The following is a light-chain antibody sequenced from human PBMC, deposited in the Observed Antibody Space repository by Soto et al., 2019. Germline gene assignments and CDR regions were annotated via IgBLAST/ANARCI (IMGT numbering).Light chain of an antibody. Sequence: QAVVTQPPSASGTPGQRVTISCSGSSSNIGSNTVNWYQQLPGTAPKLLMYSNNQRPSGVPDRFSGYKSGTSASLAISGLQSEDEADYYCATWDDSLNGLFGGGTQLTVL. CDR1: SSNIGSNT. V-gene: IGLV1-44*01. CDR3: ATWDDSLNGL. CDR2: SNN. J-gene: IGLJ2*01.